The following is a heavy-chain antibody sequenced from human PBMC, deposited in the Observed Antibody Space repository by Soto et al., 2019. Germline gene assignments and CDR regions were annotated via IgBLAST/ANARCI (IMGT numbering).Heavy chain of an antibody. J-gene: IGHJ4*02. V-gene: IGHV5-51*01. D-gene: IGHD2-2*02. Sequence: PGESLKISCKGSGYSFTSYWIGWVRQMPGKGLEWMGIIYPGDSDTRYSPSFQGQVTISADKSISTAYLQWSSLKASDTAMYYCARLSCSSTSCYKTLPFDYWGQGTLVTVSS. CDR1: GYSFTSYW. CDR2: IYPGDSDT. CDR3: ARLSCSSTSCYKTLPFDY.